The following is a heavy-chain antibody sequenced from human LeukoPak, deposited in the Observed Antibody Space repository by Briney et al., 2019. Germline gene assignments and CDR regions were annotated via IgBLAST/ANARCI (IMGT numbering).Heavy chain of an antibody. V-gene: IGHV4-4*02. D-gene: IGHD1-26*01. CDR1: GGSLRSTNW. CDR2: ISLSGQN. Sequence: SETLSLTCGVSGGSLRSTNWWSWVRRPPGRGQEWFGAISLSGQNDFNPSLNARVTMSLHWTRIQLSLKLTSVTAADTAIYDCSREGGAFCPFGDWGQGTLV. CDR3: SREGGAFCPFGD. J-gene: IGHJ4*02.